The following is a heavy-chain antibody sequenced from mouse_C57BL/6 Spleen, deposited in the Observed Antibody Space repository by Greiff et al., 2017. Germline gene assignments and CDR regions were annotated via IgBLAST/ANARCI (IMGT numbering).Heavy chain of an antibody. D-gene: IGHD1-1*01. V-gene: IGHV5-4*01. CDR3: ARDAYGSSYWYFDV. J-gene: IGHJ1*03. CDR2: ISDGGSYT. CDR1: GFTFSSYA. Sequence: VESGGGLVKPGGSLKLSCAASGFTFSSYAMSWVRQTPEKRLEWVATISDGGSYTYYPDNVKGRFTISRDNAKNNLYLQMSHLKSEDTAMYDCARDAYGSSYWYFDVWGTGTTVTVSS.